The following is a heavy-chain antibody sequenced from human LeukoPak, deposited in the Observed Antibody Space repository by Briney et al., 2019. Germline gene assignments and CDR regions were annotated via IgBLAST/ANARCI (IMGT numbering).Heavy chain of an antibody. CDR1: GFTFSDHY. CDR2: ISGSSTYT. D-gene: IGHD4/OR15-4a*01. CDR3: AKDCKQAPNFRGDGMDV. V-gene: IGHV3-11*06. Sequence: GGSLRLSCAASGFTFSDHYMSWIRQAPGQGLEWVSYISGSSTYTNYADSVKGRFTISRDNSKNTLYLQMNSLRAEDTAVYYCAKDCKQAPNFRGDGMDVWGQGTTVTVSS. J-gene: IGHJ6*02.